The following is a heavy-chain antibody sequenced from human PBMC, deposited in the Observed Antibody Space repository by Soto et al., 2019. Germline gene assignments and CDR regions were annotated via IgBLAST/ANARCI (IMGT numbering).Heavy chain of an antibody. CDR2: IIPILGIA. CDR3: ASRSTVVVAATEAFDY. V-gene: IGHV1-69*02. CDR1: GGTFSTYT. J-gene: IGHJ4*02. Sequence: QVQLVQSGAEVKKPGSSVKVSCKASGGTFSTYTIGWVRQAPGQGLEWMGRIIPILGIANYAQKFQGRVTITADKSTSTAYMELSSLRSEDTAVYYCASRSTVVVAATEAFDYWGQGTLVTVSS. D-gene: IGHD2-15*01.